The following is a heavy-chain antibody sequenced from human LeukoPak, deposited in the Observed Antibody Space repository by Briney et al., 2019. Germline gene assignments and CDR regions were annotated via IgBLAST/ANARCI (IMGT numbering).Heavy chain of an antibody. D-gene: IGHD4-17*01. CDR1: GGSISSYY. CDR2: IYYSGST. CDR3: ARATTVTTLFDY. J-gene: IGHJ4*02. V-gene: IGHV4-59*12. Sequence: SETLSLTCTVSGGSISSYYWSWIRQPPGKGLEWIGYIYYSGSTNYNPSLKSRVTISVDTSKNQFSLKLSSVTAADTAVYYCARATTVTTLFDYWGQGTLVTVSS.